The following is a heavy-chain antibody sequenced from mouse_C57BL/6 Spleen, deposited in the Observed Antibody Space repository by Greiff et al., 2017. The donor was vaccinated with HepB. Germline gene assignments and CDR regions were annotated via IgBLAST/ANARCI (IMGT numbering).Heavy chain of an antibody. D-gene: IGHD1-1*01. Sequence: QVQLQQPGAELVKPGASVKLSCKASGYTFTSYWMQWVKQRPGQGLEWIGEIDPSDSYTNYNQKFKGKATLTVDTSSSTAYMQLSSLTSEDSAVYYCARGDTTVVVPFDYWGQGTTLTVSS. CDR3: ARGDTTVVVPFDY. CDR1: GYTFTSYW. J-gene: IGHJ2*01. V-gene: IGHV1-50*01. CDR2: IDPSDSYT.